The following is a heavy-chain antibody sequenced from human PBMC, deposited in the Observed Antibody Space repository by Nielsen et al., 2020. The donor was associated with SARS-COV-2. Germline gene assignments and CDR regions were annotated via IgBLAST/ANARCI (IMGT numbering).Heavy chain of an antibody. CDR2: INPSGGST. Sequence: ASVKVSCKASGYTFPSYYMHWVRQAPGQGLAWMGLINPSGGSTSYAQKFQGRVTMTRDTSTSTVYMEVSSLRSEDSAVYYCATGRSDCVGGSCYSSVGFYYYSGMDVWGQGTTVNVS. J-gene: IGHJ6*02. CDR1: GYTFPSYY. CDR3: ATGRSDCVGGSCYSSVGFYYYSGMDV. D-gene: IGHD2-15*01. V-gene: IGHV1-46*01.